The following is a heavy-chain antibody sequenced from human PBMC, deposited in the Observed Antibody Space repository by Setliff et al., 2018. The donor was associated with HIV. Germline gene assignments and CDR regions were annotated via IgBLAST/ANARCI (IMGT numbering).Heavy chain of an antibody. CDR2: MNPNSADT. D-gene: IGHD3-10*01. J-gene: IGHJ6*04. Sequence: ASVKVSCKASGHTFSNYDVIWVRRAPGQGLEWMGWMNPNSADTGYAQKFQGRVIMTRDTSISTAYMELSSLTSADTAVYYCASGKGVRGVIITGGLDVWGKGTTVTVSS. V-gene: IGHV1-8*01. CDR1: GHTFSNYD. CDR3: ASGKGVRGVIITGGLDV.